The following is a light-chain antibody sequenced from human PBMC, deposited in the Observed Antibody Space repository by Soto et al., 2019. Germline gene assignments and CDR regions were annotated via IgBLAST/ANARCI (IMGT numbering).Light chain of an antibody. Sequence: DIQLTQSPSFLSASVEDRVTISCRASYDISSSLAWNQQEPGKPPKLLIYDSSTLQTGVPSRFTGSGSGRNFTLTISGLQFGDFATYFCQQLSHYPYTFGQGTKLEI. CDR3: QQLSHYPYT. V-gene: IGKV1-9*01. J-gene: IGKJ2*01. CDR1: YDISSS. CDR2: DSS.